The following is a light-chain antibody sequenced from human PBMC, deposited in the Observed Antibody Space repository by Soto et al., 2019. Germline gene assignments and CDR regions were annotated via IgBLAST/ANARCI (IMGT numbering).Light chain of an antibody. Sequence: DIQMTQSPSSLSASVGDRVTITCRASQTINKNLTWYQQKPGQAPNLLIYSASDFQSGVPSRFSGSGSGTEFTITISGRQPEDFSTYYCQQSFRTPYTFGQGTDLEI. CDR2: SAS. CDR1: QTINKN. V-gene: IGKV1-39*01. CDR3: QQSFRTPYT. J-gene: IGKJ2*01.